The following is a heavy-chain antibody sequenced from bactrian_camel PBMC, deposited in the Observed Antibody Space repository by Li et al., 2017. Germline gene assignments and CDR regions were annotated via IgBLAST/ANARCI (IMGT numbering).Heavy chain of an antibody. CDR1: GFIFSDYS. D-gene: IGHD3*01. CDR3: AARRFPRIDVLSQDAALSPGAYNA. CDR2: INGGLGTGMT. Sequence: SGGGLVQPGGSLRLSCAASGFIFSDYSMSWVRQAPGKGFEWVARINGGLGTGMTDYADSVKGRFTISRDIAEKKLYLQMNNLKREDTAIYYCAARRFPRIDVLSQDAALSPGAYNAWGQGTQVTVS. J-gene: IGHJ6*01. V-gene: IGHV3S1*01.